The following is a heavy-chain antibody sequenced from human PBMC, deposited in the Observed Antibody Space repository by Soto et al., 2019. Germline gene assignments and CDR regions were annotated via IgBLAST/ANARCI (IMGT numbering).Heavy chain of an antibody. D-gene: IGHD3-22*01. CDR3: ARVNAYDSSGYYLRNAFDI. CDR2: IIPIFGTA. V-gene: IGHV1-69*13. CDR1: GGTFSSYA. J-gene: IGHJ3*02. Sequence: SVKVSCKASGGTFSSYAISWVRQAPGQGLEWMGGIIPIFGTANYAQKFQGRVTTTADESTSTAYMELSSLRSEDTAVYYCARVNAYDSSGYYLRNAFDIWGQGTMVTVSS.